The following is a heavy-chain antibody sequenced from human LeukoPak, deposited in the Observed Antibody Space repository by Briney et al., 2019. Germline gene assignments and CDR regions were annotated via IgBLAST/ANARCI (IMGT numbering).Heavy chain of an antibody. CDR2: IYYSGST. CDR1: GGSISSGDYY. Sequence: SETLSLTCTVSGGSISSGDYYWSWIRQPPGKGLEWIGYIYYSGSTNYNPSLKSRVTISVDTSKNQFSLKLSSVTAADTAVYYCAGSGPRYYYGMDVWGQGTTVTVSS. CDR3: AGSGPRYYYGMDV. V-gene: IGHV4-30-4*01. J-gene: IGHJ6*02. D-gene: IGHD3-10*01.